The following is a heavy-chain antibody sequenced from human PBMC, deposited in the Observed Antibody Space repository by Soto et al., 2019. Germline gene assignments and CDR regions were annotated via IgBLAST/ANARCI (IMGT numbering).Heavy chain of an antibody. D-gene: IGHD6-13*01. J-gene: IGHJ5*02. CDR3: AKDSSVTAAGSGGWFDP. CDR2: ISFDGGNQ. Sequence: QVQLVESGGGVVQPGRSQRLSCAASGFDFNTYGLHWVRQAPGKGLEWVAAISFDGGNQYYADSVKGRFTISRDKSNSTLYLQMNSLGAEDTATYFCAKDSSVTAAGSGGWFDPWGPGTLVIVSS. V-gene: IGHV3-30*18. CDR1: GFDFNTYG.